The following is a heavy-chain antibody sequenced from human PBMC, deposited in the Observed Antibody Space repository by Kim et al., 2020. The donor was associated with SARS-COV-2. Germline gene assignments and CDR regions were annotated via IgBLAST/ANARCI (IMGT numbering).Heavy chain of an antibody. V-gene: IGHV3-30*01. CDR3: ARDPPSWTTVTTNDY. J-gene: IGHJ4*02. D-gene: IGHD4-17*01. Sequence: ADSVKGRFTISRDNSKNTLYLRMNSLRAEDTAVYYCARDPPSWTTVTTNDYWGQGTLVTVSS.